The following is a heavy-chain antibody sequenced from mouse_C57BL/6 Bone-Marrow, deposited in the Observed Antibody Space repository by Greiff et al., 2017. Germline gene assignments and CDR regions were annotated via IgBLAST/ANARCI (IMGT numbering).Heavy chain of an antibody. D-gene: IGHD2-2*01. V-gene: IGHV1-72*01. CDR3: ARSKAWGLHWYFDG. Sequence: QVQLQQPGAELVKPGASVKLSCKASGYTFTSYWMHWVKQRPGRGLEWIGRIDPNSGGTTYNEKFKGKATVTVDKPSSTAYMQLSRLRSEDSAVYYCARSKAWGLHWYFDGWGTGTTVTVSS. CDR2: IDPNSGGT. CDR1: GYTFTSYW. J-gene: IGHJ1*03.